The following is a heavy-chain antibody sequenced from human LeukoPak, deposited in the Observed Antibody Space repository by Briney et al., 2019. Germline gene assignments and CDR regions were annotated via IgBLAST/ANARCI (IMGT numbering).Heavy chain of an antibody. CDR1: GGSISSYY. CDR3: ASGIAVAGYDAFDI. CDR2: IYYSGST. D-gene: IGHD6-19*01. J-gene: IGHJ3*02. V-gene: IGHV4-59*01. Sequence: SETLSLTCTVSGGSISSYYWSWIRQPPGKGLEWIGYIYYSGSTNYNPSLKSRVTISVDTSKNQFSLKLSSVTAADTAVYYCASGIAVAGYDAFDIWGQGTKVTVSS.